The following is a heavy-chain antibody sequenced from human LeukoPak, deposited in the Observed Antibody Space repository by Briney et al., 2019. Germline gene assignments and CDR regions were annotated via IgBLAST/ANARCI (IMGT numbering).Heavy chain of an antibody. CDR2: INPNSGGT. J-gene: IGHJ4*02. Sequence: GASVTLCFKASGYTFTGYYMHWVRQAPGQGLEWMGWINPNSGGTNYAQKFQGRVTMTRDTSISTAYMELSRLRSDDTAVYYCARDYYGSGSYYNVLYYFVYWGQGTLVTVSS. V-gene: IGHV1-2*02. CDR1: GYTFTGYY. CDR3: ARDYYGSGSYYNVLYYFVY. D-gene: IGHD3-10*01.